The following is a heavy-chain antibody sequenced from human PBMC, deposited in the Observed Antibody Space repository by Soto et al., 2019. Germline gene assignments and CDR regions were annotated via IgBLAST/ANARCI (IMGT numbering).Heavy chain of an antibody. V-gene: IGHV1-69*13. CDR2: IIPIFGTA. D-gene: IGHD3-10*01. CDR3: ARDGSGSYYNNWFDP. J-gene: IGHJ5*02. CDR1: GGTFSSYA. Sequence: ASVKVSCKASGGTFSSYAISWVRQAPRQGLEWMGGIIPIFGTANYAQKFQGRVTITADESTSTAYMELSSLRSEDTAVYYCARDGSGSYYNNWFDPWGQGTLVTVSS.